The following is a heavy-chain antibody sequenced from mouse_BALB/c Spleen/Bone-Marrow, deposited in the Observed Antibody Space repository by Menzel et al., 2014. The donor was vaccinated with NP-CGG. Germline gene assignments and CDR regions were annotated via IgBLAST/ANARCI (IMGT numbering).Heavy chain of an antibody. Sequence: QVQLQQSGAELVKPGASVKLSCKASGYTFTSYYMYWVKQRPGQGLEWIGEINPSNGGTNFNEKFKNKATLTVDKSSSTAYMQLSILIFEDSAVYYCTRSNGNWFAYWGQGTLVTVSA. J-gene: IGHJ3*01. CDR2: INPSNGGT. CDR3: TRSNGNWFAY. V-gene: IGHV1-53*01. CDR1: GYTFTSYY. D-gene: IGHD2-1*01.